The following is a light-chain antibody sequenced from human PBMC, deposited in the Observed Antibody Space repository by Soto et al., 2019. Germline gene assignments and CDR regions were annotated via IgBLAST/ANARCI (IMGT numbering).Light chain of an antibody. CDR3: QRYGSSVT. V-gene: IGKV3-20*01. CDR1: QSFSSYY. J-gene: IGKJ4*01. Sequence: EVVLTQSPGTLSFSPLYRVTLSCSSSQSFSSYYLAWYQQKPGQAPRLLIYGASSRAPGTPDRFSGSGSGTDFSLTISRLEPEDFAVYFCQRYGSSVTFGGGTKVDIK. CDR2: GAS.